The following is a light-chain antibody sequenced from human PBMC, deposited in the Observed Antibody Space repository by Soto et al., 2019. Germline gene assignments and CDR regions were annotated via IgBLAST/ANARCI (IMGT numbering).Light chain of an antibody. CDR2: GAF. Sequence: EIVMPQSPATLSVSPGEGATLSCRASKRVGRSLAWYQQKPGQAPRLLIYGAFTRVAGVPARFSGSGSGTEFTLTISSLQSDDFAVYYCQQYINWPVYTFGPGTKLEIK. J-gene: IGKJ2*01. V-gene: IGKV3-15*01. CDR1: KRVGRS. CDR3: QQYINWPVYT.